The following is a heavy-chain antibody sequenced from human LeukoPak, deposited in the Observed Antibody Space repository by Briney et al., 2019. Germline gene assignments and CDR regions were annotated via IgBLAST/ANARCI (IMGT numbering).Heavy chain of an antibody. D-gene: IGHD3-3*01. V-gene: IGHV4-31*03. CDR2: IYHSGNT. J-gene: IGHJ4*02. CDR3: ARLGAGPTYYDFWSGYSSFYFDY. Sequence: SETLSLTCTVSGGSINSGQYYWSWIRQHPGKGLEWIGYIYHSGNTYYNPSLKSRLTISVDTSKSQFSLKLSSVTAADTAVYYCARLGAGPTYYDFWSGYSSFYFDYWGQGTLVTVSS. CDR1: GGSINSGQYY.